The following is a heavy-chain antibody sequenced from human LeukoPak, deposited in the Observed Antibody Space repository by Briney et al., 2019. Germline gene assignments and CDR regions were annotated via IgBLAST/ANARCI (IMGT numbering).Heavy chain of an antibody. CDR3: ARDLTVAGKGDY. V-gene: IGHV4-39*07. CDR2: IYYSGST. D-gene: IGHD6-19*01. Sequence: SETLSLTCTVSGGSISSSSYYWGWIRQPPGKGLEWIGSIYYSGSTYYNPSLKSRVTISVDTSKNQFSLKLSSVTAADTAVYYCARDLTVAGKGDYWGQGTLVTVSS. CDR1: GGSISSSSYY. J-gene: IGHJ4*02.